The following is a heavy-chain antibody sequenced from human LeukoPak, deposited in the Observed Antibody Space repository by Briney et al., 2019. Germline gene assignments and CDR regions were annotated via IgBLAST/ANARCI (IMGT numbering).Heavy chain of an antibody. J-gene: IGHJ4*02. V-gene: IGHV3-30*18. D-gene: IGHD6-19*01. CDR2: ISYDGSNK. CDR3: AKDKSRVAGNFEY. CDR1: GFTFSSYG. Sequence: QPGGSLRLSCAASGFTFSSYGMHWVRQAPGKGLEWVAVISYDGSNKYYADSVKGRFTISRDNAKNSLYLQMNSLRAEDTALYYCAKDKSRVAGNFEYWGQGTLVTVSS.